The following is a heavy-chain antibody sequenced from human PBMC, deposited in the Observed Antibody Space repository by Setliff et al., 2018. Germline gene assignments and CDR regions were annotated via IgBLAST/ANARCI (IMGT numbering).Heavy chain of an antibody. CDR2: IWDDGGNK. V-gene: IGHV3-33*08. CDR1: GFTFSTYR. CDR3: ARTCSGSGCYAGLES. J-gene: IGHJ4*02. D-gene: IGHD2-15*01. Sequence: GSLRLSCAASGFTFSTYRMHWVRQAPGKGLKWVAVIWDDGGNKYHADSVKGRFTISRDNSKNTLYLQMNSLRPEDTAVYYCARTCSGSGCYAGLESWGQGTPVTVSS.